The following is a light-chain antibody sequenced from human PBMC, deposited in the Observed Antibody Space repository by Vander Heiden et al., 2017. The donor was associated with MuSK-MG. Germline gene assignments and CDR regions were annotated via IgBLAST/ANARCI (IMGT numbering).Light chain of an antibody. CDR3: QQHANWPPCT. CDR2: GAS. CDR1: QSVSNN. J-gene: IGKJ2*02. V-gene: IGKV3-15*01. Sequence: EILLTQSPATLSGSPRATATLPCRARQSVSNNLAWYQQKPGQAPRLLIYGASTRGTDIPARCSGRGYGTEFSLTISSRQSEDFAVYYCQQHANWPPCTFGQGTKLEIK.